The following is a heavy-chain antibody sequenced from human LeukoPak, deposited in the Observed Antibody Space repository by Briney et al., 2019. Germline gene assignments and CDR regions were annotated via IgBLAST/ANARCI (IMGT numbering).Heavy chain of an antibody. J-gene: IGHJ6*03. CDR1: GFTFSSYG. Sequence: GGSLRLSCATSGFTFSSYGMHWARQAPGKGLEWVSNIGTSSTTIYYADSVKGRFTISRDNAKNSLYLQMNSLRADDTAVYYCARFAAGGSYYYYMDVWGKGTTVTVSS. CDR2: IGTSSTTI. D-gene: IGHD6-25*01. CDR3: ARFAAGGSYYYYMDV. V-gene: IGHV3-48*01.